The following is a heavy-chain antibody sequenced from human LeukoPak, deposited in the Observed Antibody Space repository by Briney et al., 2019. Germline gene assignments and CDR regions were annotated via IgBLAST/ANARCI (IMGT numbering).Heavy chain of an antibody. V-gene: IGHV3-30*18. J-gene: IGHJ4*02. CDR3: AKPNFDSSGYLLDY. Sequence: GRSLRLSCAASGFTFSNYGMHWVRQAPGKGLEWVAVISYDGSNKYYADSVKGRFTISRDNSKNTLYLQMNSLRAEDTAVYYCAKPNFDSSGYLLDYWGQGTLVTVSS. D-gene: IGHD3-22*01. CDR1: GFTFSNYG. CDR2: ISYDGSNK.